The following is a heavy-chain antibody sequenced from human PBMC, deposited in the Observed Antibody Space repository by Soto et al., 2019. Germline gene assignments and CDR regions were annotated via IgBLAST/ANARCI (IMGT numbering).Heavy chain of an antibody. CDR1: GFTFSDHC. CDR2: SFNKAKSYTT. Sequence: PGGSLRLSCAASGFTFSDHCLDWVRQAPGKGLEWVGRSFNKAKSYTTDRAASVKGRFTISRGDSDNSLYLQMNSLKTEDTAVYYCARVPVPRNPKLVPAATFDYWGQGTLVTVSS. CDR3: ARVPVPRNPKLVPAATFDY. J-gene: IGHJ4*02. D-gene: IGHD2-2*01. V-gene: IGHV3-72*01.